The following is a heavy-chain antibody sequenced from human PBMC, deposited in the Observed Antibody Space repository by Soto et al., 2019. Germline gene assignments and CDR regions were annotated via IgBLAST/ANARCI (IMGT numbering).Heavy chain of an antibody. V-gene: IGHV1-18*01. CDR1: GYTFTSYG. CDR3: AKDWELTDP. CDR2: ISAYDGNT. D-gene: IGHD1-26*01. Sequence: GASVKVSCKASGYTFTSYGISCARQAPGQGLEWMGWISAYDGNTNYAQKLQGRVTMTTDNSKNTLYLQMNSLRAEDTAVYYCAKDWELTDPWGQGTLVTVSS. J-gene: IGHJ5*02.